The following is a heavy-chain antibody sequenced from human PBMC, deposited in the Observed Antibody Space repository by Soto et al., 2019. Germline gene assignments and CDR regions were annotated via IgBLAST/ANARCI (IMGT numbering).Heavy chain of an antibody. J-gene: IGHJ6*02. CDR3: AREGELGSSGWSNYYGMDV. Sequence: KTSETLSLTCTVSGGSISSYYWSWIRQPAGKGLEWIGRIYTSGSTNYNPSLKSRVTMSVDTSKNQFSLKLSSVTAADTAVYCCAREGELGSSGWSNYYGMDVWGQGTTVTVSS. CDR1: GGSISSYY. D-gene: IGHD6-19*01. V-gene: IGHV4-4*07. CDR2: IYTSGST.